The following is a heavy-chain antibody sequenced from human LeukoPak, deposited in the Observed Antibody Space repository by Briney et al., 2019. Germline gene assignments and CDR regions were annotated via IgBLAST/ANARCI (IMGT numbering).Heavy chain of an antibody. V-gene: IGHV4-34*01. CDR2: INHSGST. CDR1: GGSFSGYY. D-gene: IGHD3-22*01. Sequence: SETLCLTCAVYGGSFSGYYWSWIRQPPGKGLEWIGEINHSGSTNYNPSLKSRVTISVDTSKNQFSLKLSSVTAADTAVYYCARFEPDSSGYYTLDYWGQGTLVTVSS. CDR3: ARFEPDSSGYYTLDY. J-gene: IGHJ4*02.